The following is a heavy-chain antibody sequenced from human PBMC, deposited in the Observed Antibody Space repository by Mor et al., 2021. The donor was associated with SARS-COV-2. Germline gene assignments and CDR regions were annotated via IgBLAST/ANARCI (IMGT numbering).Heavy chain of an antibody. J-gene: IGHJ6*02. D-gene: IGHD2-21*01. Sequence: INYADSVKGRFTISRDNAKNSLYLQMNSLRDEDTAVYYCARSRDGYRLAQYSGMDVWGQGTTVTVSS. CDR3: ARSRDGYRLAQYSGMDV. CDR2: I. V-gene: IGHV3-48*02.